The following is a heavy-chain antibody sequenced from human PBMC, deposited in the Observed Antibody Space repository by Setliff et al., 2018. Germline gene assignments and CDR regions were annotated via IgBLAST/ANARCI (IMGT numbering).Heavy chain of an antibody. CDR1: GYSYASYW. J-gene: IGHJ4*02. D-gene: IGHD4-4*01. CDR3: TRSLYDYRVFEY. V-gene: IGHV5-51*01. CDR2: IYPGDSDT. Sequence: GESLKIPCKGSGYSYASYWIGWVRQMPGKGLEWMGFIYPGDSDTRYNPSFQGQVTISADKSISTAYLQWSSLKASDTAMYYCTRSLYDYRVFEYWGQGTLVTVSS.